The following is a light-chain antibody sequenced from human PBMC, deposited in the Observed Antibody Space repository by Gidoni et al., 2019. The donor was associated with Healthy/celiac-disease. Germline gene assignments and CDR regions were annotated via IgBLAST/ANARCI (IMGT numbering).Light chain of an antibody. V-gene: IGLV1-40*01. CDR1: STNIGAGYD. CDR2: DNN. J-gene: IGLJ3*02. CDR3: QSYDSSLSGWV. Sequence: QSVLTQPPSVSGAPGQRVTISCTGGSTNIGAGYDVHWYQQLRGTAPKLLIYDNNNRPSGVPDRFSGSKSGTSASLAITGLQAEDEADYYCQSYDSSLSGWVFGGGTKLTVL.